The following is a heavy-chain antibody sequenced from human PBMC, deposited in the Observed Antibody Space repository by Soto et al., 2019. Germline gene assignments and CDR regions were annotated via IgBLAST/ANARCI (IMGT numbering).Heavy chain of an antibody. D-gene: IGHD6-13*01. V-gene: IGHV3-48*03. CDR1: GFTFSSYE. CDR2: ISSSGSTI. J-gene: IGHJ3*02. Sequence: LRLSCAASGFTFSSYEMNWVRQAPGKGLEWVSYISSSGSTIYYADSVKGRFTISRDNAKNSLYLQMNSLRAEDTAVYYCARDRDSSSRKAAFDIWGQGTMVTVPS. CDR3: ARDRDSSSRKAAFDI.